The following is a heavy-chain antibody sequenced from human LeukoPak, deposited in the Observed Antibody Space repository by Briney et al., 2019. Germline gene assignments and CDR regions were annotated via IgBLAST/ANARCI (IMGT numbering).Heavy chain of an antibody. CDR3: AKKGELVAHPDY. Sequence: GGSLRLSCAASTFIFTSFLRSGSGLQWSTVRLTYRYPGSVKGRFTISRDNSKNTLYLQMNSLRAEDTAVYYCAKKGELVAHPDYWGQGTLVTVSS. CDR2: RYPG. V-gene: IGHV3-30*08. D-gene: IGHD6-6*01. CDR1: TFIFTSFL. J-gene: IGHJ4*02.